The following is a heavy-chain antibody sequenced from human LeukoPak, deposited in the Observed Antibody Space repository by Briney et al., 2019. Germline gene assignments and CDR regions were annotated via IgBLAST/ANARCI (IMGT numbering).Heavy chain of an antibody. D-gene: IGHD6-6*01. CDR1: GFTFSSYA. CDR2: ISGSGGST. V-gene: IGHV3-23*01. J-gene: IGHJ4*02. Sequence: GGSLRLSCAASGFTFSSYAMSWVRQAPGKXLEWVSTISGSGGSTFYADSVKGRYTISRDNSKNTVYLQMNSLRPEDTAVYYCAKDRGYSSSCHDNWGQGTLVTVSS. CDR3: AKDRGYSSSCHDN.